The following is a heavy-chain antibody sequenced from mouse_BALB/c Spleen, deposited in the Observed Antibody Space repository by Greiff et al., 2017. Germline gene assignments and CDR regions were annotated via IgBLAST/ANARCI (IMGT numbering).Heavy chain of an antibody. Sequence: QVQLQQPGAELVKPGASVKMSCKASGYTFTSYWINWVKQRPGQGLEWIGDIYPGRGINNYNEKFKSKATLTLDTSSSTAYMQLSSLTSEDSAVYYCSANYGNYRAMDYWGQGTSVTVSS. V-gene: IGHV1-55*01. J-gene: IGHJ4*01. CDR2: IYPGRGIN. D-gene: IGHD2-1*01. CDR1: GYTFTSYW. CDR3: SANYGNYRAMDY.